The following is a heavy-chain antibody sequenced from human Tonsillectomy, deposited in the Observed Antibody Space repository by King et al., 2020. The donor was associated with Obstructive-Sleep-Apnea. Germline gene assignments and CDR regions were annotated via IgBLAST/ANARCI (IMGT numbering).Heavy chain of an antibody. CDR1: GFTFSSYD. Sequence: EVQLVESGGGLVQPGGSLRLSCAASGFTFSSYDMHWVRQATGKGLEWVSAIGTSGDPYYPDSVKGRFTISRENAEYSLYLQMNSLRAGDTAVYYCASGGGSSSWYQWYFDLWGRGTLVPVSS. CDR2: IGTSGDP. J-gene: IGHJ2*01. D-gene: IGHD6-13*01. CDR3: ASGGGSSSWYQWYFDL. V-gene: IGHV3-13*05.